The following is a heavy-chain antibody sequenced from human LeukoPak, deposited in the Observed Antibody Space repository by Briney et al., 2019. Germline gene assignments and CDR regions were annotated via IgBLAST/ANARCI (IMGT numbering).Heavy chain of an antibody. V-gene: IGHV4-4*07. CDR2: IYTSGST. D-gene: IGHD3-3*01. Sequence: SETLSLTCTVSGGSISSYYWSWIRQPAGKGLEWIGRIYTSGSTNYNPSLKSRVTMSVDTSKNQFSLKLSSVTAADTAVYYRARDAYDFWSGYGSPNWFDPWGQGTLVTVSS. J-gene: IGHJ5*02. CDR3: ARDAYDFWSGYGSPNWFDP. CDR1: GGSISSYY.